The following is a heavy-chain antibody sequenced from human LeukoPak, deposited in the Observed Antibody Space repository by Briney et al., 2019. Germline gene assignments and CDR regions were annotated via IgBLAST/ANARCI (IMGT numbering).Heavy chain of an antibody. D-gene: IGHD3-22*01. CDR1: GGSISSFC. V-gene: IGHV4-59*08. CDR2: IYYSGST. CDR3: ARRPRYYYDSSGYYYDNADGAFDI. Sequence: PSETLSLTCTVSGGSISSFCWSWIRQPPGKGLEWIGYIYYSGSTNYNPSLKSRVTISVDTSKNQFSLKLSSVTAADTAVYYCARRPRYYYDSSGYYYDNADGAFDIWGQGTMVTVSS. J-gene: IGHJ3*02.